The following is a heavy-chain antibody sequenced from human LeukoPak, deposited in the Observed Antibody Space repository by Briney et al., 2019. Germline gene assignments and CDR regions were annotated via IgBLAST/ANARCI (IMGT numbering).Heavy chain of an antibody. CDR3: ARSEEVATVDY. V-gene: IGHV5-51*01. CDR2: IYPGDSDT. Sequence: GKSLKISCKGSGYSFTSYWIGWVRQMPGKGLEWMGIIYPGDSDTRHSPSFQGQVTISADKSISPAYLQWSSLKASDTAMYYCARSEEVATVDYWGQGTLVTVSS. CDR1: GYSFTSYW. D-gene: IGHD5-12*01. J-gene: IGHJ4*02.